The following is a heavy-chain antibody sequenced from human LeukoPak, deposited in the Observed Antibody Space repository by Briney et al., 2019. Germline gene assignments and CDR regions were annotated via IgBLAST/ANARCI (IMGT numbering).Heavy chain of an antibody. V-gene: IGHV1-2*02. CDR3: ARAYDILTGYRE. D-gene: IGHD3-9*01. CDR2: INPNGDGT. CDR1: GYTFTGYY. J-gene: IGHJ4*02. Sequence: GASVKVSCKAFGYTFTGYYMHWVRQAPGQGLEWMGWINPNGDGTNYAQKFQGRVTITADKSTSTAYMELSSLRSEDTAVYYCARAYDILTGYREWGQGTLVTVSS.